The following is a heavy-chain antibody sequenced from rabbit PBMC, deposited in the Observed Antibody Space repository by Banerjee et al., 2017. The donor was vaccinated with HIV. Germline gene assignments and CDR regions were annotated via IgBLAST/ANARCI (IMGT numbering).Heavy chain of an antibody. J-gene: IGHJ3*01. Sequence: EETGGGLVQPGGSLTLSCKASGFDFSNKYMSWVRQAPGKGLEWIGIIYTGDGSTYYASWVNGRFTISNHNAQNTLYLQMTSLTAADTATYFCARGDYGYSAGYGLGLWGQGTLVTVS. CDR3: ARGDYGYSAGYGLGL. V-gene: IGHV1S47*01. D-gene: IGHD7-1*01. CDR1: GFDFSNKY. CDR2: IYTGDGST.